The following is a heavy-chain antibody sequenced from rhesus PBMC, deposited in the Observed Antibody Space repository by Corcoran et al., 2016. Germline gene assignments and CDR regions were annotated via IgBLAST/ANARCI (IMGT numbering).Heavy chain of an antibody. CDR3: ARSAVLVVVATGFFDY. V-gene: IGHV4S11*01. J-gene: IGHJ4*01. D-gene: IGHD2-21*01. CDR1: GYSISSNY. CDR2: IYGSGSSP. Sequence: QVQLQESGPGLVKPSETLSLTCAVSGYSISSNYWSWIRQPPGKGLEWIGYIYGSGSSPNYNPSLKSRVTLSVDTSKNQLSLKLSSVTAADTAVYYCARSAVLVVVATGFFDYWGQGVLVTVSS.